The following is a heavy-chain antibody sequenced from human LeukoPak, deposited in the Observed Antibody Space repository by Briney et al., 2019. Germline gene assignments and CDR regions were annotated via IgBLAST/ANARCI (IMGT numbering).Heavy chain of an antibody. J-gene: IGHJ4*02. D-gene: IGHD6-13*01. CDR3: ARGAYSSSRGTFDY. CDR1: GFTFSSYG. V-gene: IGHV3-33*01. CDR2: IWYDGSNK. Sequence: GGSLRLSCAASGFTFSSYGMHWVRQAPGKGLEWVAVIWYDGSNKYYADSVKGRFTISRDNSKNTLYLQMNSLRAEDTAVYYCARGAYSSSRGTFDYWGQGTLVTVSS.